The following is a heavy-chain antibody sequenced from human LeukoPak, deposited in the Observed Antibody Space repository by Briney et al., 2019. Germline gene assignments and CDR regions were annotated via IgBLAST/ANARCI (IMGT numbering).Heavy chain of an antibody. CDR3: ARGDYDYVWGSYRYGGYDY. D-gene: IGHD3-16*02. J-gene: IGHJ4*02. CDR1: GGSISSGSYY. V-gene: IGHV4-61*02. CDR2: IYTSGST. Sequence: SETLSLTCTVSGGSISSGSYYWSWIRQPAGKGLEWIGRIYTSGSTNYNPSLKSRVTISVDTSENQFSLKLSSVTAADTAVYYCARGDYDYVWGSYRYGGYDYWGQGTLVTVSS.